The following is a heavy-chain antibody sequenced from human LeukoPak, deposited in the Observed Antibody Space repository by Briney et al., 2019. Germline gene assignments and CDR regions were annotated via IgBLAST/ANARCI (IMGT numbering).Heavy chain of an antibody. CDR2: ISGSGGST. J-gene: IGHJ5*02. Sequence: PGASLRLSCAASGFTFSSYAMSWVRQAPGKGLEWVSAISGSGGSTYYADSVKGRFTISRDNSKNTLYLQMNSLRVDDTAVYYCTRWARYCSSGSCYSWFDPWGQGTLVTVSS. D-gene: IGHD2-15*01. V-gene: IGHV3-23*01. CDR1: GFTFSSYA. CDR3: TRWARYCSSGSCYSWFDP.